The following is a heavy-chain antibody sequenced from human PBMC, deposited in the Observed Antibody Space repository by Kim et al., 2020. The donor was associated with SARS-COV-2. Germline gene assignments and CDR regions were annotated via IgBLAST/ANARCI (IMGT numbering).Heavy chain of an antibody. V-gene: IGHV3-9*01. Sequence: GGSLRLSCVASGFTFDDFALHWVRQIPGKGLEWVAGITWNSAYTDYADSVKGRFTISRDNADNSLYLQMDNLRLEDTAMYYCTKAPPYGTGSYDYYDYWGQGTLVTVPS. CDR2: ITWNSAYT. D-gene: IGHD3-10*01. J-gene: IGHJ4*02. CDR1: GFTFDDFA. CDR3: TKAPPYGTGSYDYYDY.